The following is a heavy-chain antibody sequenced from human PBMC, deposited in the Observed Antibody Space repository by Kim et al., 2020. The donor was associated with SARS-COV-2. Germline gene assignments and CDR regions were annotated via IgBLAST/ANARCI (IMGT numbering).Heavy chain of an antibody. J-gene: IGHJ6*02. V-gene: IGHV3-30*04. D-gene: IGHD1-1*01. Sequence: GGSLRLSCAASGFTFSSYAMHWVRQAPGKGLEWVAVISYDGSNKYYADSVKGRFTISRDNSKNTLYLQMNSLRAEDTAVYCCSTAGGESHDPYYYYGMDVWDQGTTVTVSS. CDR1: GFTFSSYA. CDR3: STAGGESHDPYYYYGMDV. CDR2: ISYDGSNK.